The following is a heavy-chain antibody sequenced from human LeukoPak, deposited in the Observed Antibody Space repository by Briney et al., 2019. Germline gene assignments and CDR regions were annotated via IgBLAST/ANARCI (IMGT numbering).Heavy chain of an antibody. CDR3: ARPKEYGDYQEDFDI. Sequence: GGSLRLSCAASGFTFSSYWMHWVRQAPGKGLVWVSRINSDGSSTSYADSVKGRFTISRDNAKNTLYLQMNSLRAEDTAVYYCARPKEYGDYQEDFDIWGQGTMVTVSS. V-gene: IGHV3-74*01. D-gene: IGHD4-17*01. CDR2: INSDGSST. J-gene: IGHJ3*02. CDR1: GFTFSSYW.